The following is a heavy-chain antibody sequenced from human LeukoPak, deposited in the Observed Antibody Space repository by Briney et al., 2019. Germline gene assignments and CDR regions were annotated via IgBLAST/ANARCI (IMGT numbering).Heavy chain of an antibody. CDR1: GFTVSSNY. CDR3: ARELAVAGTVDY. D-gene: IGHD6-19*01. Sequence: GGSLRLSCAASGFTVSSNYMSWVRQAPGKGLEWVSVIYSGGSTYYADSVKGRSTISRDNSKNTLYLQMNSLRAEDTAVYYCARELAVAGTVDYWGQGTLVTVSS. CDR2: IYSGGST. J-gene: IGHJ4*02. V-gene: IGHV3-53*01.